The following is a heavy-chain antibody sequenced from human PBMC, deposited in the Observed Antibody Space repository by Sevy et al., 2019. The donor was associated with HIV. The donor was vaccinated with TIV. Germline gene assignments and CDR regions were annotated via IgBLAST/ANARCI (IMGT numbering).Heavy chain of an antibody. CDR2: ITLKVGGT. CDR3: ARAPRLRLGELSLYGNFDY. J-gene: IGHJ4*02. D-gene: IGHD3-16*02. Sequence: ASVKLSCKASGYTFTGYYMHWVRQAPEKGLEGMGWITLKVGGTNYAKRFQGRVTMTRDTSISTAYMELSRLRSDDTAVYYCARAPRLRLGELSLYGNFDYWGQGTLVTVSS. V-gene: IGHV1-2*02. CDR1: GYTFTGYY.